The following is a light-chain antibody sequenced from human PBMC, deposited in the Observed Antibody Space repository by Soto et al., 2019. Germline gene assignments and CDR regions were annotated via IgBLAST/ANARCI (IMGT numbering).Light chain of an antibody. Sequence: IMLTHSPGTLSLSPGNGAPLSCRSSQSINKYLAWFQQKPGQAPRLLIYDASNRATGIPGRFSGSGSGTDFTLTISSLEPEDFAVYYCQQRSNWITFGQGTRLEIK. CDR3: QQRSNWIT. V-gene: IGKV3-11*01. CDR2: DAS. CDR1: QSINKY. J-gene: IGKJ5*01.